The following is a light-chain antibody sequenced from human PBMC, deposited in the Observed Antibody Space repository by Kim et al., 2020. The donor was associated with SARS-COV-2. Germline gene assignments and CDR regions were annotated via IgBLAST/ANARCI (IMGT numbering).Light chain of an antibody. CDR3: SSYTSSSTTV. CDR2: YVS. CDR1: SSDVGGYNY. Sequence: GQSLTISCTGTSSDVGGYNYVSWYQHHPGKAPKLMIYYVSKRPSGVSNRFSGSKSGNTASLTISGLQAEDEADYYCSSYTSSSTTVFGGGTKLTVL. V-gene: IGLV2-14*03. J-gene: IGLJ2*01.